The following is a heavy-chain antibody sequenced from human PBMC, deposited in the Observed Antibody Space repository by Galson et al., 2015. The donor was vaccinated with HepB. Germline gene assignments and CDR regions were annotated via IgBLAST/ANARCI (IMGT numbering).Heavy chain of an antibody. CDR3: ARDGSDSSGYYGFFDF. V-gene: IGHV1-18*01. D-gene: IGHD3-22*01. Sequence: SVKVSCKASGYSFTNYGVSWIRQAPGQGLEWMGWIAGWNTNPRYAQKVQGRVTMTRDTATSTAYMELRSLRSDDTAVYYCARDGSDSSGYYGFFDFWGHGTLVSVSS. J-gene: IGHJ4*01. CDR2: IAGWNTNP. CDR1: GYSFTNYG.